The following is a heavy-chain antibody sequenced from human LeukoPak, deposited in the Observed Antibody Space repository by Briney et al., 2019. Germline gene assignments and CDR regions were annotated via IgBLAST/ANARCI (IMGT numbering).Heavy chain of an antibody. CDR1: GGSISSYY. D-gene: IGHD3-10*01. Sequence: PSETLSLTCTVSGGSISSYYWSWIRQPPGKGLEWIGYIYYSGSTNYNPSLKSRVTISVDTSKNQFSLKLSSVTAADTAVYYCARVSGGGFPLFDYWGQGTLVTVSS. V-gene: IGHV4-59*01. CDR3: ARVSGGGFPLFDY. CDR2: IYYSGST. J-gene: IGHJ4*02.